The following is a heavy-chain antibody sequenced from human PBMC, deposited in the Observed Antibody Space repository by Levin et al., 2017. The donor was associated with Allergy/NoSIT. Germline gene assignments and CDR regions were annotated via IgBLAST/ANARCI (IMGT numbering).Heavy chain of an antibody. J-gene: IGHJ6*02. CDR1: GYTFTGYY. D-gene: IGHD1-14*01. V-gene: IGHV1-2*02. CDR3: ARETLPGGSQAYYDYGMDG. Sequence: ASVKVSCKASGYTFTGYYMHWVRQAPGQGLEWMGWINPNSGGTNYAQKFQGRVTMTRDTSISTAYMELSRLRSDDTAVYYCARETLPGGSQAYYDYGMDGWGQGTTVTVSS. CDR2: INPNSGGT.